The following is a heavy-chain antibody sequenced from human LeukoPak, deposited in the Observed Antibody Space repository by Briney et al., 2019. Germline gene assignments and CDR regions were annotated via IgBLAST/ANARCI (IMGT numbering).Heavy chain of an antibody. CDR3: ARSVTYYYDSSGYYWFDP. CDR2: MNPNSGNT. D-gene: IGHD3-22*01. V-gene: IGHV1-8*01. CDR1: SYSFTRYG. J-gene: IGHJ5*02. Sequence: GASVKVSCKASSYSFTRYGISWVRQATGQGLEWMGWMNPNSGNTGYAQKFQGRVTMTRNTSISTAYMELSSLRSEDTAVYYCARSVTYYYDSSGYYWFDPWGQGTLVTVSS.